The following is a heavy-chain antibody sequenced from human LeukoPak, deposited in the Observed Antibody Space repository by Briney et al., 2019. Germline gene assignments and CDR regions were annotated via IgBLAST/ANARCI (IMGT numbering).Heavy chain of an antibody. Sequence: ASVKVSCKASGYTFTSYGISWVRQAPGQGLEWMGWISAYNGNTNYAQKLQGRVTMTTDTSTSTAYMELRSRRSDDTAVYYCARVEVGAYPFDYWGQGTLVTVSS. V-gene: IGHV1-18*01. CDR1: GYTFTSYG. J-gene: IGHJ4*02. CDR2: ISAYNGNT. D-gene: IGHD1-26*01. CDR3: ARVEVGAYPFDY.